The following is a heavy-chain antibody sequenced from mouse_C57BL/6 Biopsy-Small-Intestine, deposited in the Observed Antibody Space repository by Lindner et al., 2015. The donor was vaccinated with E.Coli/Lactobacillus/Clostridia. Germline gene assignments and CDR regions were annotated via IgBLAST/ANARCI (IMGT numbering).Heavy chain of an antibody. CDR2: IVVGSGNT. J-gene: IGHJ4*01. Sequence: SVKVSCKASGFTFSTSAMQWVRQARGQRLEWIGWIVVGSGNTNYAQKFQERVTITRDMPTSTAYLELSSLRSEDTAVYYCAALSATGTEFEYWGQGTLVTVSS. V-gene: IGHV1S18*01. D-gene: IGHD4-1*01. CDR1: GFTFSTSA. CDR3: AALSATGTEFEY.